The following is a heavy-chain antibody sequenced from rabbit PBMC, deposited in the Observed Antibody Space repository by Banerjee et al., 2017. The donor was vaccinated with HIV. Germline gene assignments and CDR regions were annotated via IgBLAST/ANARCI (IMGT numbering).Heavy chain of an antibody. CDR2: INTSSGNT. Sequence: QEQLEESGGDLVQPEGSLTLTCTASGFSFSSYYYMCWVRQAPGKGLEWIACINTSSGNTVYANLAKGRFTISKTTSTTVTLQMTSLTAADTATYFCASGYSDVYFNLWGQGTLVTVS. V-gene: IGHV1S45*01. CDR1: GFSFSSYYY. J-gene: IGHJ4*01. D-gene: IGHD1-1*01. CDR3: ASGYSDVYFNL.